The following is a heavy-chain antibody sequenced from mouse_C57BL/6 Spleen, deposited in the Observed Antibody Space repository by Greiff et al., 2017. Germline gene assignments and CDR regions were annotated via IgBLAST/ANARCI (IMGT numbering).Heavy chain of an antibody. Sequence: EVKLVESGPGLAKPSQTLSLTCSVTGYSITSDYWNWIRKFPGNKLEYMGYISYSGSTSYYPSLKSRISITRDTSTNQYYLQLNSVTTEDTATYYCARYQTDYFDYWGQGTTLTVSS. V-gene: IGHV3-8*01. CDR3: ARYQTDYFDY. J-gene: IGHJ2*01. CDR2: ISYSGST. CDR1: GYSITSDY. D-gene: IGHD3-2*01.